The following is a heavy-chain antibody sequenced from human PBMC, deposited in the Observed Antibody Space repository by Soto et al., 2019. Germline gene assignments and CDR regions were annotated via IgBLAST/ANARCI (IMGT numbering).Heavy chain of an antibody. Sequence: SETLSPPCAVYGGSFSGYYWGWIRQPPGKGLEWIGEINHSGSTNYNPSLKSRVTISVDTSKNQFSLKLSSVTAADTAVYYCARDWSEATARGYYFDYWGQGTLVTVSS. V-gene: IGHV4-34*01. CDR1: GGSFSGYY. CDR3: ARDWSEATARGYYFDY. D-gene: IGHD3-3*01. CDR2: INHSGST. J-gene: IGHJ4*02.